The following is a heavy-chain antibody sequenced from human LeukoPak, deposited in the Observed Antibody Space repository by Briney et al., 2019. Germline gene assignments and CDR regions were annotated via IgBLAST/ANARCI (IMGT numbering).Heavy chain of an antibody. D-gene: IGHD6-6*01. CDR3: ARNLGYSSSSRKFDY. CDR2: INPNSGGT. V-gene: IGHV1-2*02. J-gene: IGHJ4*02. CDR1: GGTFTGYY. Sequence: ASVKVSCRASGGTFTGYYMHWVRQAPGQGLEWMGWINPNSGGTNYAQKFQGRVTMTRDTSISTAYMELSRLRSDDTAVYYCARNLGYSSSSRKFDYWGQGTLVTVSS.